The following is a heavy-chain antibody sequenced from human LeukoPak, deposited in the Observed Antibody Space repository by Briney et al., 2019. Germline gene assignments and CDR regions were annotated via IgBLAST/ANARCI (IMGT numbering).Heavy chain of an antibody. CDR1: GFTFSSYR. D-gene: IGHD1-26*01. V-gene: IGHV3-7*01. CDR2: IKQDGSEK. J-gene: IGHJ3*01. CDR3: ARDNTWELPRGAPLDY. Sequence: PGGSLRLSCAASGFTFSSYRMSWVRQAPGKGLEWVANIKQDGSEKYYVDSVKGRFTISRDNAKNSLYLQMNSLRAEDTAVYYCARDNTWELPRGAPLDYWGQGTMVTVSS.